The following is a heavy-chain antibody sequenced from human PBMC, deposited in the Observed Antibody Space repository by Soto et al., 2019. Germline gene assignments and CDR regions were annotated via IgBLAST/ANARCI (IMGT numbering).Heavy chain of an antibody. CDR1: GGSVSSYY. J-gene: IGHJ4*02. Sequence: SETLSLTCTVSGGSVSSYYWSWIRQPPGKGLEWIGYVHYTGSTNYNSPLKSRVTISVDTSKNQFSLKLSSVTAADTAVYYCARGIYDSSGYYTRVFDYWGPGTLVTVSS. V-gene: IGHV4-59*02. CDR3: ARGIYDSSGYYTRVFDY. D-gene: IGHD3-22*01. CDR2: VHYTGST.